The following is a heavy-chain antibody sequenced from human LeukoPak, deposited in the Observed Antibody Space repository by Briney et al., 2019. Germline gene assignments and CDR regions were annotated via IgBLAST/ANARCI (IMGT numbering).Heavy chain of an antibody. J-gene: IGHJ4*02. CDR3: ARSGKILWFGELSPRFDY. D-gene: IGHD3-10*01. CDR2: INHSGST. Sequence: SETLSLTCAVYGGSFSGYYWSWIRQPPGKGLEWIGEINHSGSTNYNPSLKSRVTISVDTSKNQFSLKLSSVTAGDTAVYYCARSGKILWFGELSPRFDYWGQGTLVTVSS. CDR1: GGSFSGYY. V-gene: IGHV4-34*01.